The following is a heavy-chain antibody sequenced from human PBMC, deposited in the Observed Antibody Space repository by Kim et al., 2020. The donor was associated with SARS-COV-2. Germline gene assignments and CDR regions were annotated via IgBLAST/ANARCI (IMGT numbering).Heavy chain of an antibody. CDR3: AKTLGGSGSYY. CDR1: GFTFSSYA. D-gene: IGHD3-10*01. CDR2: ISGSGGST. J-gene: IGHJ4*02. V-gene: IGHV3-23*01. Sequence: GGSLRLSCAASGFTFSSYAMSWVRQAPGKGLEWVSVISGSGGSTYYADSVKGRFTISRDNSKNTLYLQMNSLRAEDTAVYYCAKTLGGSGSYYWGQGTLVTVSS.